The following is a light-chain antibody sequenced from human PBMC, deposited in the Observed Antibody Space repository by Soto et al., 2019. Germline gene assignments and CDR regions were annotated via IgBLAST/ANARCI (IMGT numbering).Light chain of an antibody. CDR1: QSISSW. CDR3: QRYNSYSPRT. J-gene: IGKJ1*01. V-gene: IGKV1-5*01. CDR2: DAS. Sequence: DIQMTQSPSTLSASVGDRVTITCRASQSISSWLAWYQQKPGKAPKLLIYDASSLESGVPSRFSGSGSGTEFPLTISSLQPDDFATYYCQRYNSYSPRTFGQGTKVEIK.